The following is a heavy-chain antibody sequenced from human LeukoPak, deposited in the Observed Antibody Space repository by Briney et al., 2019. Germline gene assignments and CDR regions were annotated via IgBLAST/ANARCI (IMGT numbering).Heavy chain of an antibody. D-gene: IGHD2-21*02. J-gene: IGHJ3*02. CDR1: GGSISSTSHY. CDR3: ARDTGDSDAFDI. CDR2: IYYSGST. Sequence: SETLSLTCTVSGGSISSTSHYWGWLRQPPGKELEWIGSIYYSGSTYHSPSLKSRVTMSVDTSKNQFSLKLSSVTAADTAVYYCARDTGDSDAFDIWGQGTMVTVSS. V-gene: IGHV4-39*07.